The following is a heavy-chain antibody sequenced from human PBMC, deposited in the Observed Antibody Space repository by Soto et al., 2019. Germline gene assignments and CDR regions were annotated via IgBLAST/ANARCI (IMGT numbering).Heavy chain of an antibody. Sequence: XGSLRLSCAASGFTFSSYAMHWVRQAPGKGLEWVAVISYDGSNKYYADSVKGRFTISRDNSKNTLYLQMNSLRAEDTAVYYCARDRHCSSTSCSIGGYYYYYGMDVWGQGTTVTVSS. J-gene: IGHJ6*02. CDR3: ARDRHCSSTSCSIGGYYYYYGMDV. D-gene: IGHD2-2*01. V-gene: IGHV3-30-3*01. CDR2: ISYDGSNK. CDR1: GFTFSSYA.